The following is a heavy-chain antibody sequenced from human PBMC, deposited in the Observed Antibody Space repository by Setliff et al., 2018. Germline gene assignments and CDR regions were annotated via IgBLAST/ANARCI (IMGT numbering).Heavy chain of an antibody. CDR1: GYTLTKLP. J-gene: IGHJ4*02. D-gene: IGHD1-26*01. CDR3: TRVSLVGANSGLCEY. V-gene: IGHV1-24*01. Sequence: ASVKVSCKVSGYTLTKLPMHWVRQAPGKGLEWMGGFDFEDGETIYAHKFQGRVTMTEDTSTDTAYMELSSLRSEDTAMYYCTRVSLVGANSGLCEYWGQGTLVTVSS. CDR2: FDFEDGET.